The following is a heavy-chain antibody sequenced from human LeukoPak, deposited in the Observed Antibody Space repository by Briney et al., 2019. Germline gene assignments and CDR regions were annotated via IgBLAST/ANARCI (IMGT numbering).Heavy chain of an antibody. Sequence: ASVKVSCKASGGTFSSYAISWVRQAPGQGLEWMGGIIPIFGTANYAQKFQGRVTITADESTSTAYMELSSLRSEDTAVYYCARTQGVVTTWYFDLWGRGTLVTVSS. CDR3: ARTQGVVTTWYFDL. J-gene: IGHJ2*01. D-gene: IGHD3-3*01. CDR1: GGTFSSYA. V-gene: IGHV1-69*01. CDR2: IIPIFGTA.